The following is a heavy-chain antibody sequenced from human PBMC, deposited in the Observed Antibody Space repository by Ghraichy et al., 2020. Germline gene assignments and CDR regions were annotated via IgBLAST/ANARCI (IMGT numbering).Heavy chain of an antibody. V-gene: IGHV4-4*02. CDR2: IYHSGAT. CDR3: ATNNGSGSYNHC. J-gene: IGHJ4*02. CDR1: GGSIISSNW. Sequence: SDTLSLTCAVSGGSIISSNWWNWVRQSPGKGLEWIGEIYHSGATNYNPSLRGRITISLDKSKNQFSLRLGSVTAADTAVYYCATNNGSGSYNHCWGQGTLVTVSS. D-gene: IGHD3-10*01.